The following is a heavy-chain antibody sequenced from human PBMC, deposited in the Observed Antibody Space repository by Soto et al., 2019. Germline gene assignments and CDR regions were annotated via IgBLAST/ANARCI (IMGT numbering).Heavy chain of an antibody. CDR3: AKNDKAYDFWSGYPEAYFDY. CDR1: GFTFSSYA. J-gene: IGHJ4*02. D-gene: IGHD3-3*01. Sequence: GGSLRLSCAASGFTFSSYAMSWVRHAPGKGLEWVSAISGSGGSTYYADSVKGRFTISRDDSKNTLYLQMNSLRAEDTAVYYCAKNDKAYDFWSGYPEAYFDYWGQGT. CDR2: ISGSGGST. V-gene: IGHV3-23*01.